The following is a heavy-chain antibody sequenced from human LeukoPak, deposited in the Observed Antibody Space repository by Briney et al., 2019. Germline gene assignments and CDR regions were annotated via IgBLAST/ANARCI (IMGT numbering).Heavy chain of an antibody. CDR1: GFTFSSYG. V-gene: IGHV3-33*01. D-gene: IGHD3-3*01. Sequence: GGSLRLSCAASGFTFSSYGMHWVRQAPGKGLEWVAVIWYDGSNKYYADSVKGRFTISRDNSKNTLYLQMNSLRAEDTAVYYCAGVPDYDFWSGYDYWGQGTLVTVSS. CDR2: IWYDGSNK. J-gene: IGHJ4*02. CDR3: AGVPDYDFWSGYDY.